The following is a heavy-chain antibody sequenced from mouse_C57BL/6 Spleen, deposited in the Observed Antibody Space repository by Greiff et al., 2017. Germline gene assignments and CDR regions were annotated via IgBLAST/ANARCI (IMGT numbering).Heavy chain of an antibody. V-gene: IGHV5-9*01. CDR1: GFTFSSYT. CDR3: ARPYGYDAWFAY. J-gene: IGHJ3*01. D-gene: IGHD2-2*01. CDR2: ISGGGGNT. Sequence: EVMVVESGGGLVKPGGSLKLSCAASGFTFSSYTMSWVRQTPEKRLEWVATISGGGGNTYYPDSVKGRFTISRDNAKNTLYLQMSSLRSEDTALYYCARPYGYDAWFAYWGQGTLVTVSA.